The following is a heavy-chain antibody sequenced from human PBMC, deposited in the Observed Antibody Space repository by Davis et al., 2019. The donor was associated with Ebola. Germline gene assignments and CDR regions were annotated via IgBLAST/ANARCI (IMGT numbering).Heavy chain of an antibody. CDR2: INAGNGNT. J-gene: IGHJ4*02. Sequence: ASVKVSCKASGYTFTSYAMHWVRQAPGQRLEWMGWINAGNGNTKYSQKFQGRVTITRDTSASTAYMELSSLRSEDTAVYYCARDRGDGYTFDYWGQGTLVTVSS. CDR1: GYTFTSYA. D-gene: IGHD5-24*01. V-gene: IGHV1-3*01. CDR3: ARDRGDGYTFDY.